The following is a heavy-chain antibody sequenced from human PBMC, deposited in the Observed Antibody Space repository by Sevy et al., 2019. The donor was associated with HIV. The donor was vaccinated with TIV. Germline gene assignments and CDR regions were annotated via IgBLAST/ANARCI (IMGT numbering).Heavy chain of an antibody. Sequence: ASVKVSCKASGYTFSSNGIAWVRQAPGQGLQWMGWIGVYNGNSKYAQNLQDRLTMTTDTSTSTAYMELKSLRSDDTAVYYCARVPTYYFGSGTYFDYWRHGTLVTVSS. CDR1: GYTFSSNG. CDR2: IGVYNGNS. J-gene: IGHJ4*01. D-gene: IGHD3-10*01. CDR3: ARVPTYYFGSGTYFDY. V-gene: IGHV1-18*01.